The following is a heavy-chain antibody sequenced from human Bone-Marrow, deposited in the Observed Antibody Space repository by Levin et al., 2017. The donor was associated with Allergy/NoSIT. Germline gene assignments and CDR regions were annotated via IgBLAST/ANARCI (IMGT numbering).Heavy chain of an antibody. CDR3: LPGNYYGGR. J-gene: IGHJ4*02. CDR1: GFTFSDFW. CDR2: IKEDGSEK. D-gene: IGHD2-21*01. V-gene: IGHV3-7*01. Sequence: PGGSLRLSCAASGFTFSDFWMNWVRQAPGKGLEWVANIKEDGSEKYYLDSVKGRFTISRDNAKNSLYLQMNSLRAEDTAVYHCLPGNYYGGRRGQGALVSVSS.